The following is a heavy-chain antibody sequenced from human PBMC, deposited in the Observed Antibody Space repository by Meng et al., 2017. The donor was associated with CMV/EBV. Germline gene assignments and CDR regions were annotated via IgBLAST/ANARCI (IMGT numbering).Heavy chain of an antibody. V-gene: IGHV3-23*01. CDR2: ISGGGGDT. Sequence: ASGFTFSNYVMTWVRQAPGKGLEWVSAISGGGGDTYYADSVKGRFTISRDNSRNTVFLQMSSLRAEDTAVYYCAKGVAAGKLDWFDPWGQGTLVTVSS. CDR3: AKGVAAGKLDWFDP. J-gene: IGHJ5*02. CDR1: GFTFSNYV. D-gene: IGHD2-15*01.